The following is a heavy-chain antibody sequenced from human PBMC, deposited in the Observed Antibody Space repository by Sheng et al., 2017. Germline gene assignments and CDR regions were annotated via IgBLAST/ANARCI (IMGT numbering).Heavy chain of an antibody. Sequence: EVQLLESGGGLVQPGGSLRLSCAASGFTFSSYAMSWVRQAPGKGLEWVSAISGSGGSTYYADSVKGRFTISRDNSKNTLYLQMNSLRAEDTAVYYCAKDLSMVRGRHRARQVRGGTVDVWGQGTTVTVSS. CDR1: GFTFSSYA. CDR2: ISGSGGST. J-gene: IGHJ6*02. CDR3: AKDLSMVRGRHRARQVRGGTVDV. D-gene: IGHD3-10*01. V-gene: IGHV3-23*01.